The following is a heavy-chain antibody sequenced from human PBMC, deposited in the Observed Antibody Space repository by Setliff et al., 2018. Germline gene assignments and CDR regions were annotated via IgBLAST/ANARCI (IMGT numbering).Heavy chain of an antibody. Sequence: PSETLSLTCAVYGGSFSGYYWSWIRQPPGKGLEWVGRIKSKTDGGTTDYAAPVKGRFTISRDDSKNTLYLQMNSLKTEDTAVYYCTTAPLAAASTCWGQGTLVTVS. V-gene: IGHV3-15*01. CDR3: TTAPLAAASTC. D-gene: IGHD6-13*01. CDR2: IKSKTDGGTT. J-gene: IGHJ4*02. CDR1: GGSFSGYY.